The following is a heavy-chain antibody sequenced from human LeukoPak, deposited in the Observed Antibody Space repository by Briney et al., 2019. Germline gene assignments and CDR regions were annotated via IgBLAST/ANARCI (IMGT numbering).Heavy chain of an antibody. D-gene: IGHD2-8*01. V-gene: IGHV3-15*01. CDR1: GLTFSKAW. CDR2: IKSKTDGGTS. Sequence: PGGSLRLSCAVSGLTFSKAWMSWVGQAPGKGLEWVGLIKSKTDGGTSDYAAPVKGRFTISRDDSKNTLYLQMNSLKTEDTAVYYCATLGYCTNGECYGFDYWGQGTLVTVSS. J-gene: IGHJ4*02. CDR3: ATLGYCTNGECYGFDY.